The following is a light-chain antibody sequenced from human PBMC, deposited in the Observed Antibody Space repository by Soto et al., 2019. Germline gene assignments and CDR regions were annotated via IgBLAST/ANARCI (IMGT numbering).Light chain of an antibody. CDR2: DVS. V-gene: IGLV2-14*01. CDR1: SSDVGGYNY. Sequence: QSALTQPASVSGSPGQSITISCTGTSSDVGGYNYVSWYQQHPGKAPKLMIYDVSNRPSGVSNRFSGSKSGNTASLTISGLHAEDEADYYCSSSTGSSTPLVFGGGTKLTVL. CDR3: SSSTGSSTPLV. J-gene: IGLJ2*01.